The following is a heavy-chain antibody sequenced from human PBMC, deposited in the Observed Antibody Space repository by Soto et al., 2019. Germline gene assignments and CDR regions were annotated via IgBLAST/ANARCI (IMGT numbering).Heavy chain of an antibody. D-gene: IGHD5-18*01. V-gene: IGHV3-11*01. CDR1: GFSFSDYY. Sequence: AGGSLRLSCAASGFSFSDYYMTWIRQAPGQGLEWVSYISSRSGTIFYADSVKGRFTLSRDNSKNSMYPQMNSLRAEDTAVYYCAREVDRALVGSPHYFDYWGQGTLVTV. J-gene: IGHJ4*01. CDR3: AREVDRALVGSPHYFDY. CDR2: ISSRSGTI.